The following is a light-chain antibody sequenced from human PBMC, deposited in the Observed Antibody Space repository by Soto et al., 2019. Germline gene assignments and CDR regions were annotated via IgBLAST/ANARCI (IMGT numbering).Light chain of an antibody. CDR2: AAS. V-gene: IGKV1-39*01. J-gene: IGKJ2*01. CDR1: QSISSY. CDR3: QQSYSTPRT. Sequence: DIPMTQSPSSLSASVGDRVTITCRASQSISSYLNWYQQKPGKAPKLLIYAASSLQSGVPSRFSGSGSGTDFTLTISSLQPEDRATYYCQQSYSTPRTLGQGTKREIK.